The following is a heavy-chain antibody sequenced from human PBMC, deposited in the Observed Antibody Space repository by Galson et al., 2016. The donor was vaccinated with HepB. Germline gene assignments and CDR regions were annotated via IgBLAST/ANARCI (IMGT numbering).Heavy chain of an antibody. CDR3: ARDGRAANLDY. CDR1: GFTFSDYF. CDR2: ITSGNT. J-gene: IGHJ4*02. V-gene: IGHV3-11*01. Sequence: SLRLSCAASGFTFSDYFMTWIRQTPGKGLQWVAYITSGNTYYADSVKGRFTISRDNAKKSLFLQMNSLGAGDTAVYYCARDGRAANLDYWGQGTLVTVSS. D-gene: IGHD6-13*01.